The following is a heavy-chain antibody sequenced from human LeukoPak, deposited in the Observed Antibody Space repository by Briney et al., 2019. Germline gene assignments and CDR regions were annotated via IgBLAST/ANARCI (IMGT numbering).Heavy chain of an antibody. Sequence: SETLSLTCTVSGGSISSYYWSWIRQPAGKGLEWIGRIYTSGSTNYNPSLKSRVTMSVDTSKNQFSLKLSSVTAADTAVYYCARDIVATMRGPNWFDPWGQGTLVTVSS. D-gene: IGHD5-12*01. CDR1: GGSISSYY. CDR3: ARDIVATMRGPNWFDP. CDR2: IYTSGST. V-gene: IGHV4-4*07. J-gene: IGHJ5*02.